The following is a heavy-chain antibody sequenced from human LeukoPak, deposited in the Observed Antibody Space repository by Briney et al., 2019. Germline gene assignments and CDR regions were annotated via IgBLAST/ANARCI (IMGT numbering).Heavy chain of an antibody. CDR1: GFTFRNYA. J-gene: IGHJ4*02. D-gene: IGHD6-19*01. V-gene: IGHV3-23*01. CDR3: AKTTAGNSSGRNPGWPVDY. CDR2: ISGSGGDT. Sequence: GGSLRLSCAASGFTFRNYAIYWVRQAPGKGLEWVSGISGSGGDTYFADSVKGRFTISRDHSKNTVFLQMDSLRAEDTAVYYCAKTTAGNSSGRNPGWPVDYWGQGTLVTVSS.